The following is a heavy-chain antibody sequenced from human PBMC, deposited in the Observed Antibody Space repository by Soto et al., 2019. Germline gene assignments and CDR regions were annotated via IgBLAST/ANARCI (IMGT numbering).Heavy chain of an antibody. CDR3: ARDRVAVAGTNFSYYYYGMDV. V-gene: IGHV1-3*01. CDR2: INAGNGNT. Sequence: ASVKVSCKASGYTFTSYAMHWVRQAPGQRLEWMGWINAGNGNTKYSQKFQGRVTITRDTSASTAYMELSSLRSEGTAVYYCARDRVAVAGTNFSYYYYGMDVWGQGTTVTVSS. CDR1: GYTFTSYA. D-gene: IGHD6-19*01. J-gene: IGHJ6*02.